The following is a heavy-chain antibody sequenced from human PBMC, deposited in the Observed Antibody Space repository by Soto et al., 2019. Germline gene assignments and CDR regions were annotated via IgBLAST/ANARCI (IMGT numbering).Heavy chain of an antibody. Sequence: GGSLRLSCAASGFTFSNSAMSWVRQAPGKGLDWVSSISDSGVSTYYADSVKGRFTISRDNSKSTLYLQMNSLRADDTAIYYCANRAVYTVATDYWGQGTLVTVSS. V-gene: IGHV3-23*01. CDR1: GFTFSNSA. J-gene: IGHJ4*02. D-gene: IGHD5-12*01. CDR2: ISDSGVST. CDR3: ANRAVYTVATDY.